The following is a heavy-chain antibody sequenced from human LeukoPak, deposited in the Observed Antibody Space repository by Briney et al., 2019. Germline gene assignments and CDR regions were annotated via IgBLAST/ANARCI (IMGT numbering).Heavy chain of an antibody. CDR3: ARGRDSSGWEYYGMDV. Sequence: ASVKVSCKASGYTFTSYDINWVRQATGQGLEWMGWMNPNSGNTGYAQKFQGRVTMTRNTSISTAHMELSSLRSEDTAVYYCARGRDSSGWEYYGMDVWGQGTTVTVSS. CDR2: MNPNSGNT. J-gene: IGHJ6*02. D-gene: IGHD6-19*01. CDR1: GYTFTSYD. V-gene: IGHV1-8*01.